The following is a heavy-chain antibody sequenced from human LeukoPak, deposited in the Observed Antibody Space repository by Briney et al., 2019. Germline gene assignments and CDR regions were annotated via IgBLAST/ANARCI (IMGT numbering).Heavy chain of an antibody. CDR1: GYTFTIYG. CDR2: ISAYNGNT. J-gene: IGHJ4*02. D-gene: IGHD3-22*01. V-gene: IGHV1-18*01. CDR3: ARARVKNYYDSSGYYDY. Sequence: ASVTVSCKASGYTFTIYGISWVRQAPGQGREWMGWISAYNGNTDYEQKLQGRVTMTTDTSTSTAYMELRSLRSDDTAVYYCARARVKNYYDSSGYYDYCGQGTLVTVSS.